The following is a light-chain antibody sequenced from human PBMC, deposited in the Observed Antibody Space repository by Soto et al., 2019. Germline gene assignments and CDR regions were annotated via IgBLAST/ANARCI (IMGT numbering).Light chain of an antibody. V-gene: IGKV3-15*01. CDR1: QSVSSN. Sequence: VVFTHSPATLSFSAWERATLYFRASQSVSSNLAWYQQKRGQAPRLLIYGASSRATGIPARFSGSGSGTEFTLTIGSLQSEDFAVYYCQQYNNWPRTFGQGTKVDIK. J-gene: IGKJ2*01. CDR2: GAS. CDR3: QQYNNWPRT.